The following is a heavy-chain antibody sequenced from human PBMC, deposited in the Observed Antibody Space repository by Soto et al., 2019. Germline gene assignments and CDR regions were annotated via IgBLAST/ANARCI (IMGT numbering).Heavy chain of an antibody. V-gene: IGHV2-26*01. Sequence: QVTLKESGPVLVKPTETLTLTCTVSGFSLSNARMGVSWIRQPPGKALEWLAHIFSNDEKSHSTSLKSRLTISKDTSKSQVVLTMTNMDPVDTATYYFALSWGTQVGAFDIWGQGTMVTFSS. CDR3: ALSWGTQVGAFDI. CDR1: GFSLSNARMG. D-gene: IGHD3-16*01. CDR2: IFSNDEK. J-gene: IGHJ3*02.